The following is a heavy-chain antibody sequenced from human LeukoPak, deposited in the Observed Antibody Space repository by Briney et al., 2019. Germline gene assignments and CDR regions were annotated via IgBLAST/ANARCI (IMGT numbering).Heavy chain of an antibody. CDR3: ARGGVYSSRGIDY. CDR2: ITSSSNYI. V-gene: IGHV3-21*01. CDR1: GFTFDSYS. J-gene: IGHJ4*02. Sequence: GGSLRLSCAASGFTFDSYSMNWVRHAPGKGLEWVSSITSSSNYIYYADSVKGRFTISRDNAKNSLYLQMNSLRAEDTAVYYCARGGVYSSRGIDYWGQGTLVTVSS. D-gene: IGHD6-13*01.